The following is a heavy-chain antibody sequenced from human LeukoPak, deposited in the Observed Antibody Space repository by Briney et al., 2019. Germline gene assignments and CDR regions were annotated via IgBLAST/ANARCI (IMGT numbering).Heavy chain of an antibody. D-gene: IGHD6-13*01. CDR2: IIPIFGTA. Sequence: ASVKVSCKASGGTFSSYAISWVRQAPGQGLEWMGGIIPIFGTANYAQKFQGRVTITADESTSTAYMELSSLRSEDTAVYYCARDPPSRNYFDYRGQGTLVTVSS. J-gene: IGHJ4*02. CDR1: GGTFSSYA. V-gene: IGHV1-69*13. CDR3: ARDPPSRNYFDY.